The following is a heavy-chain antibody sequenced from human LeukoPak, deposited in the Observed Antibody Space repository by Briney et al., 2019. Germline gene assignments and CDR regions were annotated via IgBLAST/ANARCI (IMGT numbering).Heavy chain of an antibody. D-gene: IGHD2-2*01. CDR2: INPDSDGT. V-gene: IGHV1-2*02. Sequence: ASVKVSCKASGYTFTDYYIRWVRQAPGQGLEWMGWINPDSDGTKYAQNFQGRVIMTRDTAISTAYMELSRLRSDDTAVYYCAILWGGCTSTSCSLLDYWGQGTLVTVSS. CDR1: GYTFTDYY. CDR3: AILWGGCTSTSCSLLDY. J-gene: IGHJ4*02.